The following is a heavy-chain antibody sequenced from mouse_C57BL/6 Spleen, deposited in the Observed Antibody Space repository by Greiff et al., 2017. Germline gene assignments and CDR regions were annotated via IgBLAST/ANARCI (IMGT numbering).Heavy chain of an antibody. V-gene: IGHV3-6*01. CDR1: GYSITSGYY. CDR2: ISYDGSN. J-gene: IGHJ3*01. CDR3: ARDYGSSYEGFAY. Sequence: DVQLQESGPGLVKPSQSLSLTCSVTGYSITSGYYWNWIRQFPGNKLEWMGYISYDGSNNYNPSLKNRISITRDTSKNQFFLKLNSVTTEDTATYYCARDYGSSYEGFAYWGQGTLVTVSA. D-gene: IGHD1-1*01.